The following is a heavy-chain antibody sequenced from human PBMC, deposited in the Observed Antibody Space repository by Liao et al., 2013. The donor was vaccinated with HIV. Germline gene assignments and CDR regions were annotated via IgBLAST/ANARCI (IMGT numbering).Heavy chain of an antibody. CDR3: ARGLWGSITCEGLVCYYYYYY. D-gene: IGHD2-2*01. V-gene: IGHV4-34*01. CDR2: INHSGST. CDR1: GGSFSGYY. Sequence: QVQLQQWGAGLLKPSETLSLTCAVYGGSFSGYYWSWIRQPPGKGLEWIGEINHSGSTNYNPSLKSRVTISVDTSKNQFSLKLRSVTAADTAVYYCARGLWGSITCEGLVCYYYYYY. J-gene: IGHJ6*03.